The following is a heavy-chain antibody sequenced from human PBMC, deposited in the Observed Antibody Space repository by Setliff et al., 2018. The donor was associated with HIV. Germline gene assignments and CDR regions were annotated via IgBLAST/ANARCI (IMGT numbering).Heavy chain of an antibody. D-gene: IGHD2-2*01. V-gene: IGHV4-31*03. Sequence: SLTCTVSGVSVSSGGYYWSWIRQHPGKGLEWIGYVYYTGTTYFNPSLKSRITISVDTSKNQFSLKLGFVTAADTAVYYCARGESTTWDLAEYFQHWGHGTLVTVS. J-gene: IGHJ1*01. CDR3: ARGESTTWDLAEYFQH. CDR2: VYYTGTT. CDR1: GVSVSSGGYY.